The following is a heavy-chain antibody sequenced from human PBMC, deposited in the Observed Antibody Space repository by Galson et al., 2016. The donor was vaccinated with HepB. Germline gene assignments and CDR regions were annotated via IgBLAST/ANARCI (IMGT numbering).Heavy chain of an antibody. CDR1: GFSVSSNY. V-gene: IGHV3-53*05. D-gene: IGHD4/OR15-4a*01. CDR3: AKDYGGNAQGFDS. CDR2: IHSAPVSGVYGGSGVYT. J-gene: IGHJ4*02. Sequence: SLRLSCAASGFSVSSNYMSWVRQLPGKGLEWVSLIHSAPVSGVYGGSGVYTYHADSVKRRFTISRDNSKNSLYLQMNSLRTEDTVLYYCAKDYGGNAQGFDSWGQGTLVTVSS.